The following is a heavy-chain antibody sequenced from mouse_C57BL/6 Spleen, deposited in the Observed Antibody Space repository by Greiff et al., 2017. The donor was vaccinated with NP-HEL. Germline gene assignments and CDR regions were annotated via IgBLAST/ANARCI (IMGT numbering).Heavy chain of an antibody. CDR3: TIYYYGSSHYAMDY. D-gene: IGHD1-1*01. J-gene: IGHJ4*01. Sequence: VQLQQSGAELVRPGASVKLSCTASGFNIKDYYMHWVKQRPEQGLEWIGRIDPEDGDTEYAPKFQGKATMTADTSSNTAYLQLSSLTSEDTAVYYCTIYYYGSSHYAMDYWGQGTSVTVSS. CDR1: GFNIKDYY. V-gene: IGHV14-1*01. CDR2: IDPEDGDT.